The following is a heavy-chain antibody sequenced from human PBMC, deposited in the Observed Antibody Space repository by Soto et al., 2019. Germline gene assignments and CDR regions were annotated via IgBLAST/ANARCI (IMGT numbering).Heavy chain of an antibody. J-gene: IGHJ4*02. CDR2: ISYDGSNK. CDR3: ARHLTDFDAS. D-gene: IGHD2-2*01. Sequence: QVQLVESGGGVVQPGRSLRLSCAASGFTFSSYAMHWVRQAPGKGLEWVAVISYDGSNKYYADSVKGRFTISRDNSKNPLYRQMNTLSAEDPAVYYFARHLTDFDASGAQGPLVPFSS. CDR1: GFTFSSYA. V-gene: IGHV3-30-3*01.